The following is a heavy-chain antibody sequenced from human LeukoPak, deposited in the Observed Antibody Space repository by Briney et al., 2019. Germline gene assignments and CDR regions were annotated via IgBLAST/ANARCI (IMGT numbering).Heavy chain of an antibody. D-gene: IGHD3-10*01. CDR1: GFTFSSYG. J-gene: IGHJ4*02. CDR3: AKDLHYYGSGSYPGFGY. V-gene: IGHV3-30*02. CDR2: IRYDGSNK. Sequence: TGGSLRLSCAASGFTFSSYGMHWVRQAPGKGLEWVAFIRYDGSNKYYADSVKGRFTISRDNSKNTLYLQMNSLRAEDTAVYYCAKDLHYYGSGSYPGFGYWGQGTLVTVSS.